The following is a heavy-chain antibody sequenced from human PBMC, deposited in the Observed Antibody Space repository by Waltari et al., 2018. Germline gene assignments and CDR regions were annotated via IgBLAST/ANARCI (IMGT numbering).Heavy chain of an antibody. J-gene: IGHJ6*02. CDR3: ATHRPGGLGMDV. CDR1: GLTFSSYW. Sequence: EVQLVESGGGSVQPGGSRRLSCVASGLTFSSYWMHWVRQAQGKGLVWVSGITSDGSRTRYADSVNGRFTISRDNAKNTLFLQMSGLRDEDAAVYYCATHRPGGLGMDVWGQGTTVTVS. D-gene: IGHD2-15*01. CDR2: ITSDGSRT. V-gene: IGHV3-74*01.